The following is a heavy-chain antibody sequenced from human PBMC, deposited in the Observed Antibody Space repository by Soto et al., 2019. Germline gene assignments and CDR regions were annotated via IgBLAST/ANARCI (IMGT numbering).Heavy chain of an antibody. CDR3: ARPHTAGNDAFDI. CDR1: GGSISSGDYY. J-gene: IGHJ3*02. D-gene: IGHD3-10*01. V-gene: IGHV4-30-4*01. CDR2: IYYSGST. Sequence: SETLSLTCTVSGGSISSGDYYWSWIRQPPGKGLEWIGYIYYSGSTYYNPSLKSRVTISVDTSKNQFSLKLSSVTAADTAVYYCARPHTAGNDAFDIWGQGTMVTVSS.